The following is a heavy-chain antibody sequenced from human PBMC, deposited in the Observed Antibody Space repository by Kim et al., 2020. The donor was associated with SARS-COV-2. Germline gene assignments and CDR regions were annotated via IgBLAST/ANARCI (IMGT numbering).Heavy chain of an antibody. CDR3: ASSGGWSYYGSGFDP. J-gene: IGHJ5*02. CDR1: GGSISSGGYY. CDR2: IYYSGST. Sequence: SETLSLTCTVSGGSISSGGYYWSWIRQHPGKGLEWIGYIYYSGSTYYNPSLKSRVTISVDTSKNQFSLKLSSVTAADTTVYFCASSGGWSYYGSGFDPWGQGALLTVSS. D-gene: IGHD3-10*01. V-gene: IGHV4-31*03.